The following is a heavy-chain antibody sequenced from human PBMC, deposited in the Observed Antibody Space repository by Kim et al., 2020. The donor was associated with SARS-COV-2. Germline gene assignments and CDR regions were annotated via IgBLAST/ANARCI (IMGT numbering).Heavy chain of an antibody. CDR1: GFTFSNAW. CDR3: TINPLDGYVYYYYDMDD. CDR2: IKSKTDGGTT. D-gene: IGHD5-12*01. Sequence: GGSLRLSCAASGFTFSNAWMSWVRQAPGKGLEWVGLIKSKTDGGTTDYAAPGKGSFTISSDDSKDTLYLQMNSLKTEVTAEYYCTINPLDGYVYYYYDMDDWGQGTPVTVSS. J-gene: IGHJ6*02. V-gene: IGHV3-15*01.